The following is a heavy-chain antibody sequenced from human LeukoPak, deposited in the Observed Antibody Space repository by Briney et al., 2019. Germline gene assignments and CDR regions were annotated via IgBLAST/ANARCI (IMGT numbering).Heavy chain of an antibody. CDR1: GFTFSDYW. Sequence: GGSLRLSCAASGFTFSDYWMSWVRQAPGKGLEWVANIKQDGSEKHYVDSVKGRFTISRDNAKNSLYLQMNSLRAEDTAVYYCAREGGYSDYWGQGTLVTVSS. CDR3: AREGGYSDY. V-gene: IGHV3-7*01. D-gene: IGHD5-12*01. CDR2: IKQDGSEK. J-gene: IGHJ4*02.